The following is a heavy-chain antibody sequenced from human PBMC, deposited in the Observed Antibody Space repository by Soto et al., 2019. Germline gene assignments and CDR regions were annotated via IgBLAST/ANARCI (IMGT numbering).Heavy chain of an antibody. J-gene: IGHJ4*02. D-gene: IGHD2-2*01. CDR3: ARGSGIVVVPAARSFDY. Sequence: QVQLQQWGAGLLKPSETLSLTCAVYGGSFSGYYWSWIRQPPGKGLEWIGEINHSVSTNYNPSLKSRVTISVDTSKNQFSLKLSSVTAADTAVYYCARGSGIVVVPAARSFDYWGQGTLVTVSS. CDR1: GGSFSGYY. CDR2: INHSVST. V-gene: IGHV4-34*01.